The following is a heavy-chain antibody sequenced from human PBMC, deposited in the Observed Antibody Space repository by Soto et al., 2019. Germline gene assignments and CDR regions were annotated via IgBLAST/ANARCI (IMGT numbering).Heavy chain of an antibody. J-gene: IGHJ6*02. CDR2: ISYDGSNK. Sequence: QVQLVESGGGVVQPGRSLRLSCAASGFTFSNYGVHWVRQAPGKGLEWVALISYDGSNKYYADSVKGRFTISRDNSKNTLYLQMISLRAEDTAVYYCEKDRRVRDGLDVWGQGPTVTVSS. CDR1: GFTFSNYG. CDR3: EKDRRVRDGLDV. V-gene: IGHV3-30*18. D-gene: IGHD3-10*01.